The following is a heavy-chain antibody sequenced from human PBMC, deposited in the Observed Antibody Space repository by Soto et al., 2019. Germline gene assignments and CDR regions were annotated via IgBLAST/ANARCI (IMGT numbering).Heavy chain of an antibody. Sequence: SVKVSCKAXGITFRRTAVQWMRQARGQRLEWIGRIVVGTGSTTYAQIVQERIAITRDMSTNTAYMELSGLRPEDTAVYYCARPTWNYGMDVWGQGTTVTVS. D-gene: IGHD5-12*01. CDR2: IVVGTGST. CDR1: GITFRRTA. V-gene: IGHV1-58*01. CDR3: ARPTWNYGMDV. J-gene: IGHJ6*02.